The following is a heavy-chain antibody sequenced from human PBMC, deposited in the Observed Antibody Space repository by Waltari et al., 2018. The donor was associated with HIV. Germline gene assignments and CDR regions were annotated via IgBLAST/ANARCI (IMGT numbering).Heavy chain of an antibody. D-gene: IGHD3-22*01. V-gene: IGHV4-34*02. CDR3: ARRLCKKVKTIMGLYTYYYDVMDV. Sequence: QVQLQQRGAGLLKPSETLSSTCAAYGGTITTYYWTWIRQSPGRGLEWIGEINSSGDTKIHPSLKSRETWSVDKSKNQFSLIMNSGTGADAGLYYWARRLCKKVKTIMGLYTYYYDVMDVWGQGTTV. CDR2: INSSGDT. J-gene: IGHJ6*02. CDR1: GGTITTYY.